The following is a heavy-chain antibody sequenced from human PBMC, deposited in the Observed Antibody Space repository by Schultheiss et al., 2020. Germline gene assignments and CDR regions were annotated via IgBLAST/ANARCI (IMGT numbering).Heavy chain of an antibody. CDR2: IYYSGST. CDR1: GGSISSSSYY. D-gene: IGHD1-26*01. J-gene: IGHJ6*02. V-gene: IGHV4-39*07. CDR3: ARAEYSGSPEGYYYGMDV. Sequence: SETLSLTCAVSGGSISSSSYYWGWIRQPPGRGPEWIGYIYYSGSTYYNPSLKSRVTISVDTSKNQFSLKLRSVTAADTAVYYCARAEYSGSPEGYYYGMDVWGQGTTGTVSS.